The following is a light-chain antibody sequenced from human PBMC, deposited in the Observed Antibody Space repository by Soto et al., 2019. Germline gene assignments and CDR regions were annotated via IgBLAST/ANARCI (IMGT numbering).Light chain of an antibody. CDR2: GAS. V-gene: IGKV3-15*01. CDR3: QQYNKWPPHT. J-gene: IGKJ2*01. CDR1: QSVSSN. Sequence: EIVMTQSPAILSVSPGERATLSCRASQSVSSNLAWYQQKPGQGPRLLIYGASTRATSIPARFSGSGSGTEFSLTINSLQSEDFSVSYCQQYNKWPPHTFGQGTKLEIK.